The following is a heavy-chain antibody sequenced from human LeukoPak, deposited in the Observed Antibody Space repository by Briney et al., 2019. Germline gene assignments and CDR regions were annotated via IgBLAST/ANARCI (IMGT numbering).Heavy chain of an antibody. J-gene: IGHJ6*03. Sequence: SETLSLTCTVSGGSISSYYWSWIRQPAGKGQEWIGRIYTSGSTNYNPSLKSRVTMSVDTSKNQFSLKLSSVTAADTAVYYCARAVPMRPYYYYMDVWGKGTTVTVSS. CDR2: IYTSGST. V-gene: IGHV4-4*07. CDR1: GGSISSYY. D-gene: IGHD3-22*01. CDR3: ARAVPMRPYYYYMDV.